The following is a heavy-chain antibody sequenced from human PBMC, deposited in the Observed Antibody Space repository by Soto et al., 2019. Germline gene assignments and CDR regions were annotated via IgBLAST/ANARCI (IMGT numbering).Heavy chain of an antibody. J-gene: IGHJ6*02. CDR3: ARVSGLLCFGELLLYYYYYYGMDV. CDR1: GFTFSSYS. CDR2: ISSSSSYI. D-gene: IGHD3-10*01. Sequence: PGGSLRLSCAASGFTFSSYSVNWVRQAPGKGLEWVSSISSSSSYIYYADSVKGRFTISRDNAKNSLYLQMNSLRAEDTAVYYCARVSGLLCFGELLLYYYYYYGMDVWGQGTTVTVSS. V-gene: IGHV3-21*01.